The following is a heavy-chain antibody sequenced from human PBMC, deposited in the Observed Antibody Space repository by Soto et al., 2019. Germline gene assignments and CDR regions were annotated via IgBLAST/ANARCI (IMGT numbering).Heavy chain of an antibody. Sequence: QVQLVQSGAEVKKPGASVKVSCKASGYTFTSYGISWVRQAPGQGLEWMGWISAYNGNTNYAQKLQGRVTMTTDTTTSTDYMELRSLRSDDTAVYYCARDLCSGGSCYSDWFDPWGQGTLVTVSS. CDR3: ARDLCSGGSCYSDWFDP. V-gene: IGHV1-18*01. D-gene: IGHD2-15*01. CDR1: GYTFTSYG. CDR2: ISAYNGNT. J-gene: IGHJ5*02.